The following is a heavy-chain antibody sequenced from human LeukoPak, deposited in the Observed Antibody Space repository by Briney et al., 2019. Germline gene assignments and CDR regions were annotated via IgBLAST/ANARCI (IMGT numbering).Heavy chain of an antibody. CDR1: GFTFRRHW. CDR2: IRYDGSNK. J-gene: IGHJ6*03. Sequence: GGSLRLSCAAAGFTFRRHWMSWVRQTKGKGLEWVAFIRYDGSNKYYADSVKGRFTISRDNSKNTLYLQMNSLRAEDTAVYYCAKWGLPVAGPNYYYYYMDVWGKGTTVTISS. V-gene: IGHV3-30*02. CDR3: AKWGLPVAGPNYYYYYMDV. D-gene: IGHD6-19*01.